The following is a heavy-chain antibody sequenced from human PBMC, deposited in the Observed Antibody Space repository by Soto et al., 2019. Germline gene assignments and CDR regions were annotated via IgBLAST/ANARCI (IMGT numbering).Heavy chain of an antibody. D-gene: IGHD1-26*01. CDR1: GFTFNSYG. J-gene: IGHJ6*02. V-gene: IGHV3-30*03. Sequence: GGSLRLSCAASGFTFNSYGMHFFRQCPFNWLEWVAFISYDSTKTYYADSVKGRFTISRDNSNSALYVQMNSLTGEDTAVYYCARTRSAWSDFHYYSLDVWGQGTTVTVSS. CDR2: ISYDSTKT. CDR3: ARTRSAWSDFHYYSLDV.